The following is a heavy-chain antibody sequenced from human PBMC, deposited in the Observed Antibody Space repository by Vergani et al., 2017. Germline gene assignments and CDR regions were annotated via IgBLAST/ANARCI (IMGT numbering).Heavy chain of an antibody. CDR2: IWYDGSNK. V-gene: IGHV3-33*06. Sequence: QVQLVESGGGVVQPGRSLRLSCAASGFTFSSYGMHWVRQAPGKGLEWVAVIWYDGSNKYYADSVKGRFTISRDNSKNTLYLQMNSLRAEDTAVYYCAKDTLGYGDTEFDYWGQGTLVTVSS. J-gene: IGHJ4*02. CDR1: GFTFSSYG. CDR3: AKDTLGYGDTEFDY. D-gene: IGHD4-17*01.